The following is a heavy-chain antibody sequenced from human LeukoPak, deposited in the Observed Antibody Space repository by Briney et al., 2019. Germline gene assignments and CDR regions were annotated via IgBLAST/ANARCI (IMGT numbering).Heavy chain of an antibody. CDR2: ISSSGDTV. CDR3: ARDGSFTSGSYFDS. Sequence: GGSLRLSCAASGFTFSSYEMNWVRKAPGKGPEWVSYISSSGDTVFYGYSLKGRFTISRDNARNSVYLQMNNLRVEDTAVYYCARDGSFTSGSYFDSWGQGTLVTVSS. D-gene: IGHD6-19*01. CDR1: GFTFSSYE. V-gene: IGHV3-48*03. J-gene: IGHJ4*02.